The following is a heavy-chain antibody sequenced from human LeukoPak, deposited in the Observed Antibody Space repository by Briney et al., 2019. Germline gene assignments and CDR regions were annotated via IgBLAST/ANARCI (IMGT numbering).Heavy chain of an antibody. CDR1: GFTFTDYP. Sequence: GRSLRLSCATSGFTFTDYPMNWVRQAPGKGLEWISNIRTNAEGAKYAYYADSVKGRVTISRDDGKNTLYLHMNSLRDDDTAVYYCATDQRYAFDYWGQGILVTVSS. CDR3: ATDQRYAFDY. D-gene: IGHD3-9*01. V-gene: IGHV3-48*02. J-gene: IGHJ4*02. CDR2: IRTNAEGAKYA.